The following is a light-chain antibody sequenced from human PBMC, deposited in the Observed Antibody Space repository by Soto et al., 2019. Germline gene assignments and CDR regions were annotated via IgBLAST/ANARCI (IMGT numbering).Light chain of an antibody. CDR2: DAS. V-gene: IGKV1-5*01. CDR1: QRVNTC. J-gene: IGKJ4*01. CDR3: QKYNSAPLT. Sequence: DIQMTQSPSTLSASVGDRVSITCRASQRVNTCLAWYQQKPGKAPTLLIYDASSLQSGVPSRFSGSGSGTEFTLTISSLQPEDVATYYCQKYNSAPLTFGGGTKVNIK.